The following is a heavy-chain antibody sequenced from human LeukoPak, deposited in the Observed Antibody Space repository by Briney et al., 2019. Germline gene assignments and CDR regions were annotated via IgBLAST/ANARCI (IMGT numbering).Heavy chain of an antibody. Sequence: ASVKVSCKASGGTFSSYAISWVRQAPGQGLEWMGRIIPILGIANYAQKFQGRVTITADKSTSTAYMELSSLRSEDTAVYYCAREVPGYYDGSGYHHFDYWGQGTLVTVSS. CDR3: AREVPGYYDGSGYHHFDY. CDR2: IIPILGIA. J-gene: IGHJ4*02. D-gene: IGHD3-22*01. CDR1: GGTFSSYA. V-gene: IGHV1-69*04.